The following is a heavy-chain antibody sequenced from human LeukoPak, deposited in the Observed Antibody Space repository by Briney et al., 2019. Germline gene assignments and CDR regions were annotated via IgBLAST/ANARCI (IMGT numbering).Heavy chain of an antibody. Sequence: GGSLRLSCAASGFSFTSYNMAWVRQAPGKGPEWVSYITSSGSNIYYADSVKGRFTISRDKAKSSLYMQMNSLRAEDTDVYYCARDPGVGSGWYYFDQWGQGTLVTVSS. V-gene: IGHV3-48*03. CDR3: ARDPGVGSGWYYFDQ. D-gene: IGHD6-19*01. CDR1: GFSFTSYN. CDR2: ITSSGSNI. J-gene: IGHJ4*02.